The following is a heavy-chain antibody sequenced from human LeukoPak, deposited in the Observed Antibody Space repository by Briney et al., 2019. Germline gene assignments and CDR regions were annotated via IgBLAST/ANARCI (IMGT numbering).Heavy chain of an antibody. CDR1: GGSISIYY. CDR3: ARAYSSSSVART. J-gene: IGHJ5*02. CDR2: IYYSGST. Sequence: SETLSLTCTVSGGSISIYYWSWVRQPPGKGLEWIGYIYYSGSTNYNPSLKSRVTISVDTSKNQFSLKLSSVTAADTAVYYCARAYSSSSVARTWGQGTLVTVSS. V-gene: IGHV4-59*08. D-gene: IGHD6-13*01.